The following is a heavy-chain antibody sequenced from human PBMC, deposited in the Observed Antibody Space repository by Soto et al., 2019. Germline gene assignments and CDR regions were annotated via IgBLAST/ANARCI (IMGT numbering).Heavy chain of an antibody. V-gene: IGHV3-30*18. CDR2: ISYDGSNK. CDR3: AKEAYYDFWSGSPYFVY. J-gene: IGHJ4*02. Sequence: GGSLRLSCAASGFTFSSYGMHWVRQAPGKGLEWVAVISYDGSNKYYADSVKGRFTISRDNSKNTLYLQMNSLRAEDTAVYYCAKEAYYDFWSGSPYFVYWGQGTLVTVST. D-gene: IGHD3-3*01. CDR1: GFTFSSYG.